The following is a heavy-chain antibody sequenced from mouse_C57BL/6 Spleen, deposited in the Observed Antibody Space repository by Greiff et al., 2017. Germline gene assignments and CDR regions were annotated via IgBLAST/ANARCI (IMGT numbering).Heavy chain of an antibody. CDR2: IDPSDSYT. V-gene: IGHV1-69*01. J-gene: IGHJ3*01. CDR3: ARGAAQAPFAY. Sequence: VQLQQPGAELVMPGASVKLSCKASGYTFTSYWMHWVKQRPGQGLEWIGEIDPSDSYTNYNQKVKGKSTLTVDKSSSTAYMQLSSLTSEDSAVYYCARGAAQAPFAYWGQGTLVTVSA. CDR1: GYTFTSYW. D-gene: IGHD3-2*02.